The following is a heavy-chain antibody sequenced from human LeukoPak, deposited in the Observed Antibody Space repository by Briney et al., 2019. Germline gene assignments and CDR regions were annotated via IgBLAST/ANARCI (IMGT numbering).Heavy chain of an antibody. CDR1: GGSISSSSYY. J-gene: IGHJ3*02. CDR2: IYYSGST. Sequence: SETLSLTCTVSGGSISSSSYYWGWIRQPPGKGLEWIGSIYYSGSTYYNPSLKSRVTISVDTSKNQFSLKLSSVTAADTAVYYCAIYIVGATLSPNAFDIWGQGTMVTVSS. D-gene: IGHD1-26*01. CDR3: AIYIVGATLSPNAFDI. V-gene: IGHV4-39*07.